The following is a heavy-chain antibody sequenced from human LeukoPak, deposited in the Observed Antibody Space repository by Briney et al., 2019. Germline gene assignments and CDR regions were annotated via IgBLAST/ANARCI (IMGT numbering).Heavy chain of an antibody. Sequence: HTGGSLRLSCAASGFTFPNYAMSWVRQAPGKGLEWVSYISGSGSATIYADSVKGRFTISRDNSKNTLSLLLSSLRAEDTAVYYCATEWFTGTSLHYTYWGQGTLVTVSS. J-gene: IGHJ4*02. CDR3: ATEWFTGTSLHYTY. CDR2: ISGSGSAT. D-gene: IGHD1-26*01. CDR1: GFTFPNYA. V-gene: IGHV3-23*01.